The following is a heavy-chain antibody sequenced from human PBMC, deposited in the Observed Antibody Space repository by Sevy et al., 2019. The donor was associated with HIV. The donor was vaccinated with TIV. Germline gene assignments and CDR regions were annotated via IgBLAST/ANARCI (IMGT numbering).Heavy chain of an antibody. J-gene: IGHJ4*02. CDR1: GFTFSNYF. Sequence: GGSLRLTCAASGFTFSNYFINWVRRAPGKGLEWVSSLSRGSSYIFYADSVKGRFTISRDNAKNSLYLHMNSLRAEDTAVYYCARGDYYGSLYYFDYWGPGTLVTVSS. CDR2: LSRGSSYI. V-gene: IGHV3-21*01. D-gene: IGHD3-10*01. CDR3: ARGDYYGSLYYFDY.